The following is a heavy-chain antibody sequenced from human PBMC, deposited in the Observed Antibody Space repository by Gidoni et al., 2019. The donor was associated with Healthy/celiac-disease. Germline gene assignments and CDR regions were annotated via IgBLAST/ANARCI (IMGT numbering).Heavy chain of an antibody. J-gene: IGHJ6*02. CDR1: GFPFRTSP. Sequence: EVQLLESGGGLVQPGGSLRLSCAASGFPFRTSPMSWVRQAPGKGLEWVSAISGSGGSTYYADAVKVRFTISRDNAKNTLYLQMNSLRAEDTAVYYCAKTTIVVVVAAPYGMDVWGQGTTVTVSS. D-gene: IGHD2-15*01. V-gene: IGHV3-23*01. CDR3: AKTTIVVVVAAPYGMDV. CDR2: ISGSGGST.